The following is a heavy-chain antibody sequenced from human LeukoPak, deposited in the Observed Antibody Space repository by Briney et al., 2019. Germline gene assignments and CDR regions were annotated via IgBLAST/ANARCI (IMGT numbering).Heavy chain of an antibody. V-gene: IGHV3-30*02. CDR1: GFTFSSYA. CDR3: AKEGSIAARQGGDY. Sequence: GGSLRLSCAASGFTFSSYAMHWVRQAPGKGLEWVAFIRYDGSNKYYADSVKGRFTISRDNPKNTLYLQMNSLRAEDTAVYYCAKEGSIAARQGGDYWGQGTLVTVSS. D-gene: IGHD6-6*01. CDR2: IRYDGSNK. J-gene: IGHJ4*02.